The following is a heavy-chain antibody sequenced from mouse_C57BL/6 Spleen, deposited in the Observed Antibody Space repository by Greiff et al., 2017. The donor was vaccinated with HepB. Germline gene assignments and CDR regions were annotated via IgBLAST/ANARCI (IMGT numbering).Heavy chain of an antibody. Sequence: EVQRVESGPGLVKPSQSLSLTCSVTGYSITSGYYWNWIRQFPGNKLEWMGYISYDGSNNYNPSLKNRISITRDTSKNQFFLKLNSVTTEDTATYYCARGTRRGYFDVWGTGTTVTVSS. J-gene: IGHJ1*03. CDR3: ARGTRRGYFDV. D-gene: IGHD3-3*01. V-gene: IGHV3-6*01. CDR1: GYSITSGYY. CDR2: ISYDGSN.